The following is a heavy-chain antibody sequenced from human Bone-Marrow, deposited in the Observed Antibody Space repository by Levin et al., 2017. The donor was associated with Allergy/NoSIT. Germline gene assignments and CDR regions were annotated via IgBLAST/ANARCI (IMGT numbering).Heavy chain of an antibody. CDR1: EISFGRYW. J-gene: IGHJ5*02. CDR2: INEDGSNT. D-gene: IGHD6-13*01. V-gene: IGHV3-74*01. CDR3: ARGEAGAGSWFDP. Sequence: HPGESLKISCAASEISFGRYWMHWVRQDPGKGLVWVSRINEDGSNTKYADSVKGRFTISRDNAKNTLYLQMKSLRVEDTGVYYCARGEAGAGSWFDPWGQGTLVTVSS.